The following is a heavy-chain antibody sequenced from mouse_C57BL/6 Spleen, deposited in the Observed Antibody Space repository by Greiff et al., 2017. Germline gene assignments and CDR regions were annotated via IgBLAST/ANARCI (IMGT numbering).Heavy chain of an antibody. CDR3: ARSGSNYDAMDY. CDR1: GYTFTSYT. D-gene: IGHD2-5*01. CDR2: INPSSGYT. J-gene: IGHJ4*01. V-gene: IGHV1-4*01. Sequence: QVQLQQSGAELARPGASVKMSCKASGYTFTSYTMHWVKQRPGQGLEWIGYINPSSGYTKYNQKFKDKATLTADKSSSTAYMQLSSLTSEDSAVYYCARSGSNYDAMDYWGQGTSVTVSS.